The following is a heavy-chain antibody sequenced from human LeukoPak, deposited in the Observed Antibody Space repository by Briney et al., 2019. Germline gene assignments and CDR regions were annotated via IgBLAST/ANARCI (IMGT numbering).Heavy chain of an antibody. CDR1: GYTFTGYY. Sequence: ASVKVSCKASGYTFTGYYMHWVRQAPGQGLEWMGWINPNSGGTNYAQKFQGRVTMTTDTSTTTGYMELRSLRSDDTAVYYCARVGTITIFGGDYWGQGTLVTVSS. D-gene: IGHD3-3*01. V-gene: IGHV1-2*02. J-gene: IGHJ4*02. CDR2: INPNSGGT. CDR3: ARVGTITIFGGDY.